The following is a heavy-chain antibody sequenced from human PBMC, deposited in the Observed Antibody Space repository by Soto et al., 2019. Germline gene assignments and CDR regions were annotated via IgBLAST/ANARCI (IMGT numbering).Heavy chain of an antibody. D-gene: IGHD2-2*01. J-gene: IGHJ3*01. CDR2: INPLKGDT. CDR1: GYTFTTYG. V-gene: IGHV1-18*01. Sequence: QAQLVQSGGEMKKAGASVKVXXXXXGYTFTTYGITWVRQAPGQGLDWMGWINPLKGDTKSAANFQDRVTMTTDTSTRTAYMELRSLRSDDTAVYYCARVKVPAAVLGAFDVWGQGTLVTVSS. CDR3: ARVKVPAAVLGAFDV.